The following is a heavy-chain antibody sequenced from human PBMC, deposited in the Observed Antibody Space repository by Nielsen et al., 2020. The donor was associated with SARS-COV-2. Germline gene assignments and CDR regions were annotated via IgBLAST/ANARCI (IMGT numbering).Heavy chain of an antibody. D-gene: IGHD3-3*01. V-gene: IGHV3-30*04. CDR3: ARARGVFHFLDSLSNFEF. Sequence: GGSLRLSCAASGFTFNNYPMHWVRQAPGKGLQWVSFISYDGSIKYYADSLRGRFTVSRDYTKNTLYLQMDSLRAEDSAMYFYARARGVFHFLDSLSNFEFWGQGTLVTVSS. CDR1: GFTFNNYP. CDR2: ISYDGSIK. J-gene: IGHJ4*02.